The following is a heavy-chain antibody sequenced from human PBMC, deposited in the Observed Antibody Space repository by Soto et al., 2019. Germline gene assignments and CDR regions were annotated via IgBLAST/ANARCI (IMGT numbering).Heavy chain of an antibody. J-gene: IGHJ5*02. CDR1: GDSLSGYF. CDR2: IYGSGTT. CDR3: AKDIPGGIPPP. D-gene: IGHD2-8*02. Sequence: LSLTCTVSGDSLSGYFWSWIRQSADKGLEWIGRIYGSGTTIYNPSLRGRVTISLDTSKNQFSLRLTSVTAADTAVYYCAKDIPGGIPPPWGHGTLVTVSS. V-gene: IGHV4-4*07.